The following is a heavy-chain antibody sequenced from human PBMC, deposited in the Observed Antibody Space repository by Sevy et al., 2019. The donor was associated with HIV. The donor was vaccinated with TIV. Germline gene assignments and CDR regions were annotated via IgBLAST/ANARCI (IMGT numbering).Heavy chain of an antibody. Sequence: GGSLRLSCAASGFTFSNAWMSWVRQAPGKGLEWVGRIKSKTDGGTTDYAAPVKGRFTISRDDSKNTLYLQMNSLKTEDTAVYYCTTGRFHCRGGSCYVDYWGQGTLVTVSS. V-gene: IGHV3-15*01. CDR1: GFTFSNAW. D-gene: IGHD2-15*01. CDR3: TTGRFHCRGGSCYVDY. CDR2: IKSKTDGGTT. J-gene: IGHJ4*02.